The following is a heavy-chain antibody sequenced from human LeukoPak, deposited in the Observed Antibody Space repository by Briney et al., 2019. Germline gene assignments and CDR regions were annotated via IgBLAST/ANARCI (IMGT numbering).Heavy chain of an antibody. Sequence: NSGGSLRLSCAASGFTFKNAWPSWVRQAPGKGLEWVGRIKSKVDGGTTQFAAPVKGRFSISRDDSKDTLYLQMNSLKTEDTAIYYCTTEGDTSGYTPFDYWGQGTLVTVSS. CDR1: GFTFKNAW. CDR3: TTEGDTSGYTPFDY. D-gene: IGHD3-22*01. V-gene: IGHV3-15*06. CDR2: IKSKVDGGTT. J-gene: IGHJ4*02.